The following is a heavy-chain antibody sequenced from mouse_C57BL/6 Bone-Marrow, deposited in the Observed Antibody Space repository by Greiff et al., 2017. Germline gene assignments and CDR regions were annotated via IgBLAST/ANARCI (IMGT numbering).Heavy chain of an antibody. CDR1: GFTFSSYA. J-gene: IGHJ1*03. D-gene: IGHD1-1*01. V-gene: IGHV5-4*01. CDR2: ISDGGSYD. CDR3: AIDYYGSRRPFYWYFDV. Sequence: EVQLVESGGGLVKPGGSLKLSCAVSGFTFSSYAMSWVRQTPEKRLEWVATISDGGSYDYYPDNVKGRFNISRDNAKNNLYLQMRQLKSEDTALYYCAIDYYGSRRPFYWYFDVGGTGTTVTVSS.